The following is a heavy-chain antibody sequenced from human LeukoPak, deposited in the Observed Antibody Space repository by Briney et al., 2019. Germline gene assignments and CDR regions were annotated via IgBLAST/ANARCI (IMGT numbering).Heavy chain of an antibody. CDR1: EFTFSSYW. D-gene: IGHD3-9*01. CDR3: ARDHHDILTGYYSNYYNYYYMDV. V-gene: IGHV3-7*01. Sequence: AGSLRLSCAASEFTFSSYWMSWVRQAPGKGLEWVANIKEDGSEKYYVDSVRGRSTLSRDNAENSLYLQMNSLRAEDTAVYYCARDHHDILTGYYSNYYNYYYMDVWGKGTTVTVSS. J-gene: IGHJ6*03. CDR2: IKEDGSEK.